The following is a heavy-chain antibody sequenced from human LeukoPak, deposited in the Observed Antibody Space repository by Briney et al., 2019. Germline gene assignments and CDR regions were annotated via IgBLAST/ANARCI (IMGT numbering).Heavy chain of an antibody. CDR2: IKEDGSEI. CDR1: AFTFSTYW. J-gene: IGHJ4*02. V-gene: IGHV3-7*01. D-gene: IGHD4-23*01. CDR3: ARDRGYSSFDY. Sequence: GGSLRPSCAASAFTFSTYWMSWVRRAPGKGLEWVANIKEDGSEINYVDSVKGRFTISRDNAKNSLYLQMNSLRVEDTAVYYCARDRGYSSFDYWGQGTLVTVSS.